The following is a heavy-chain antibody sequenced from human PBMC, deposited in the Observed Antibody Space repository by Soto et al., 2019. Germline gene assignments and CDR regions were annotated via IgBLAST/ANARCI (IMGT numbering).Heavy chain of an antibody. D-gene: IGHD2-15*01. Sequence: GGSLRLSCAASGFTFSSYGMHWVRQAPGKGLEWVAVISYDGSNKYYADSVKGRFTISRDNSKNTLYLQMNSLRAEDTAVYYCATAGVVVVVAATWTGAFDIWGQGTMVTVSS. CDR1: GFTFSSYG. CDR2: ISYDGSNK. V-gene: IGHV3-30*03. CDR3: ATAGVVVVVAATWTGAFDI. J-gene: IGHJ3*02.